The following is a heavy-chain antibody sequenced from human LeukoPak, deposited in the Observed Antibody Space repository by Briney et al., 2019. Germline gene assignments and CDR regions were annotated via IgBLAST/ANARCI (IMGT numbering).Heavy chain of an antibody. CDR2: IYTNGST. J-gene: IGHJ2*01. D-gene: IGHD5-12*01. V-gene: IGHV4-4*07. CDR1: GGSISSYY. Sequence: KSSETLSLTSTVSGGSISSYYWSWIRQPAGKGLEWIGRIYTNGSTNYNPYLKSRVTMSVDTSKNQFSLKLSSVTAADTAVYYCARAWGGYDTWYFDLWGRGTLVTVSS. CDR3: ARAWGGYDTWYFDL.